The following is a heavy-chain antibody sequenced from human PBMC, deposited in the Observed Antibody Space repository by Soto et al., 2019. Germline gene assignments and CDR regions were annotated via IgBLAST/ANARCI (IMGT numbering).Heavy chain of an antibody. V-gene: IGHV4-30-4*01. D-gene: IGHD3-16*01. J-gene: IGHJ4*02. CDR2: IYYSGST. CDR3: ARDPARGYFDY. CDR1: GVSISSGDYY. Sequence: SETLSLTCTVSGVSISSGDYYWSWIRQPPGKGLEWIGYIYYSGSTYYNPSLKSRVTISVDTSKNQFSLKLSSVTAADTAVYYCARDPARGYFDYWGQGTLVTVSS.